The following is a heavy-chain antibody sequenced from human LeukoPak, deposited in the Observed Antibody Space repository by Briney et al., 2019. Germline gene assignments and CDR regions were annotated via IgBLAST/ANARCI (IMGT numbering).Heavy chain of an antibody. V-gene: IGHV3-23*01. J-gene: IGHJ4*02. CDR1: GFIFSSYA. CDR2: ISGSGGST. Sequence: GGSLRLSCAASGFIFSSYAMNWVRQAPGKGLEWVSTISGSGGSTYYADSVKGRFTISRDNSKNTLFLQIHSLRAEDTALYYCTTDISLSDYWGQGTLVTVSS. CDR3: TTDISLSDY. D-gene: IGHD3-3*02.